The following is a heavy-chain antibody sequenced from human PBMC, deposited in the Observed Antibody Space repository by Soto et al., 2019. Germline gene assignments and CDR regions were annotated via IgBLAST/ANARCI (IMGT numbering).Heavy chain of an antibody. CDR3: ARLKDTVVHYMDV. D-gene: IGHD3-22*01. CDR2: INHSGST. V-gene: IGHV4-34*01. Sequence: QVQLQQWGAGLLKPSETLSLNCAVYGGSFSGYYWSWIRQPTGKGLAWIGEINHSGSTNYNPSLNSRVTISVDTSKIQSSLKLSSVTAADTAVYYCARLKDTVVHYMDVLGKGTTVTVSS. J-gene: IGHJ6*03. CDR1: GGSFSGYY.